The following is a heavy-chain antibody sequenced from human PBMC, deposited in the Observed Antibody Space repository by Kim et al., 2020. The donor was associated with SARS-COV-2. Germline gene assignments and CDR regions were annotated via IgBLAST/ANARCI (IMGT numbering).Heavy chain of an antibody. CDR1: GFTFSRYA. V-gene: IGHV3-23*01. CDR2: ISDSGVRT. J-gene: IGHJ4*02. CDR3: EASDY. Sequence: GGPLRLSCVASGFTFSRYAMSWARQAPGKGLEWVSTISDSGVRTHYADSVKGRFTISRDNSKSTLFLHMNSLRAEDTAIYYCEASDYCGQGSLVTVSS.